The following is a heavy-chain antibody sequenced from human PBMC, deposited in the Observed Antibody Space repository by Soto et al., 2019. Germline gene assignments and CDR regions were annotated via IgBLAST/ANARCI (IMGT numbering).Heavy chain of an antibody. CDR1: GFTFSNYA. Sequence: EVLLLESGGGLVQPGGSLRLSCAASGFTFSNYAVNWVHQAPGKGLEWVSTIYGGGDGTHYADSVKGRFTISRDNSKNTLYLQMNSLRAEDTAVYYCAKNRGHEPPYYSDSWGQGTLVTVSS. J-gene: IGHJ4*02. CDR3: AKNRGHEPPYYSDS. CDR2: IYGGGDGT. V-gene: IGHV3-23*01.